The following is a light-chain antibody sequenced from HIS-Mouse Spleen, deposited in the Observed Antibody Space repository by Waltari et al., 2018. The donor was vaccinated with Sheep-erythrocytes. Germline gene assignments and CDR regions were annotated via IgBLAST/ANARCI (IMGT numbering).Light chain of an antibody. J-gene: IGLJ1*01. CDR2: DVS. Sequence: QSALTQPRSVSGPPGQSVTIHCTVTSSDVGGYNYVPCYQHNPGKAPKLMIYDVSKRPSGFPDRFSGSKSGNTASLTISGLQAEDEADYYCCSYAGSYNHVFATGTKVTVL. CDR1: SSDVGGYNY. CDR3: CSYAGSYNHV. V-gene: IGLV2-11*01.